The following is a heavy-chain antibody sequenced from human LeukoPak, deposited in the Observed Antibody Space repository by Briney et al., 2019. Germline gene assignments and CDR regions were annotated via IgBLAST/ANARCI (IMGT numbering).Heavy chain of an antibody. J-gene: IGHJ4*02. CDR3: ARRLLNWNDGSILNDY. Sequence: GGSLRLSCAASGFTFSSYSMNWVRQAPGKGLEWVSYISSSSYTNYADSVKGRFTISRDNAKNSLYLQMNSLRAEDTAVYYCARRLLNWNDGSILNDYWGQGTLVTVSS. CDR1: GFTFSSYS. CDR2: ISSSSYT. D-gene: IGHD1-20*01. V-gene: IGHV3-21*05.